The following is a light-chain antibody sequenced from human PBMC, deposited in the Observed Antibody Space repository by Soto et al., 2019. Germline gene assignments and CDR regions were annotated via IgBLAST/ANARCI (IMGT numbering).Light chain of an antibody. Sequence: TQTPGTLSVSARERATLSCRASQSISSDLAWYQQKPGQAPRLLLYGASTRASDIPARFSGSGSGTEFTLTIRSLLSADFAVYYCQQYNNWPPWTFGQGTKVDIK. CDR1: QSISSD. J-gene: IGKJ1*01. V-gene: IGKV3-15*01. CDR2: GAS. CDR3: QQYNNWPPWT.